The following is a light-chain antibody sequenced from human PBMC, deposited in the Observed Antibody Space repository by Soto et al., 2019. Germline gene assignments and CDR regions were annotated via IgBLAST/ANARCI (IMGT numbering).Light chain of an antibody. CDR2: AAS. V-gene: IGKV1-9*01. CDR3: QQVKSYPLT. Sequence: DIQLTQSPSFLSASVGDRFTITCRASQGISSFLAWYQQKPGKAPKLLIYAASTLQSGVPSRFSGSGSGTAFTLTISSLQPEDFATYYCQQVKSYPLTIGGGTTGDIK. CDR1: QGISSF. J-gene: IGKJ4*01.